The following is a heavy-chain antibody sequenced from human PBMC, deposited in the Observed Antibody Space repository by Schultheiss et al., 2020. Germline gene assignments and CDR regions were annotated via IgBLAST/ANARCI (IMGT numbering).Heavy chain of an antibody. J-gene: IGHJ6*02. D-gene: IGHD3-10*01. CDR3: AADRLLWFGTTYGMDV. Sequence: ASVKVSCKASGYTFTSYGISWVRQAPGQGLEWMGWISAYNGNTNYAQKLQGRVTMTTDTSTSTAYMELSSLRSEDTAVYYCAADRLLWFGTTYGMDVWGQGTTVSVSS. CDR2: ISAYNGNT. CDR1: GYTFTSYG. V-gene: IGHV1-18*01.